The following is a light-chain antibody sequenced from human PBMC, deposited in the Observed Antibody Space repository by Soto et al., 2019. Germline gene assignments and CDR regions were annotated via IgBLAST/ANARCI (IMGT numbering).Light chain of an antibody. V-gene: IGKV3D-15*01. J-gene: IGKJ1*01. CDR1: QSVGSN. CDR3: QQCNNWPPWT. CDR2: GAS. Sequence: EIVMTQSPATLSVSPGERATLSCRASQSVGSNLVWYQQKPGRAPRLLIYGASTRATGIPARFSGSGSGTEFTLTISSLQSEYSAVYFCQQCNNWPPWTFGQVTKV.